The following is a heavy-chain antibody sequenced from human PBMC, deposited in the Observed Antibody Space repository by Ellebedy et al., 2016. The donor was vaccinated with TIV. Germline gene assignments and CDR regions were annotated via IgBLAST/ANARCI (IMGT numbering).Heavy chain of an antibody. D-gene: IGHD4-23*01. CDR1: GLTFSSHA. J-gene: IGHJ3*01. Sequence: PSETLSLTCAASGLTFSSHAMSWVRQAPGKGLKWVSSITESGGNTYYADSVKARFTISRDNSKDTLYLQMNSLRAEDTAIYYCARDTVGVGPAFDVWGQGTMVTVSS. V-gene: IGHV3-23*01. CDR2: ITESGGNT. CDR3: ARDTVGVGPAFDV.